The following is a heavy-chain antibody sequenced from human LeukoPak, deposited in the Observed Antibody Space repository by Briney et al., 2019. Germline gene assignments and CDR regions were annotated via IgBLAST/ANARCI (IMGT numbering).Heavy chain of an antibody. CDR1: GFTFSTYW. D-gene: IGHD1-26*01. V-gene: IGHV3-74*03. J-gene: IGHJ4*02. CDR2: IDSDGRST. Sequence: GGSLRLSCAASGFTFSTYWMHWVRQDPGKGLMWVSRIDSDGRSTTYADSVKGRFTVSRDNAKNTLHLQMNSLRAEDTAVYYCARDRMGAGPTTFDFWGQGTLVTVSS. CDR3: ARDRMGAGPTTFDF.